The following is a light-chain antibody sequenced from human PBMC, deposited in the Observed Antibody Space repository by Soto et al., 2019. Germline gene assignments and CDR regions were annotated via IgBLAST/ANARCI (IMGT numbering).Light chain of an antibody. CDR1: STDIGSYNY. CDR3: SSYGASSTL. CDR2: DVS. Sequence: QSVLTQPASLSGSPGQSITISCTGTSTDIGSYNYVSWYQQHPGKAPTLMIFDVSYRPSGISDRFSGSKSGNTASLTISGLQPEDEADYYCSSYGASSTLFGGGTKLTVL. J-gene: IGLJ2*01. V-gene: IGLV2-14*03.